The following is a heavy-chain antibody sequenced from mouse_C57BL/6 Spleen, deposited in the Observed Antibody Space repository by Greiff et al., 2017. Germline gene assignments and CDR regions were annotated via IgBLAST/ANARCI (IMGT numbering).Heavy chain of an antibody. CDR1: GYSITSGYY. Sequence: EVKLMESGPGLVKPSQSLSLTCSVTGYSITSGYYWNWIRQFPGNKLEWMGYISYDGSNNYNPSLKNRISITRDTSKNQFFLKLNSVTTEDTATYYCARDIYYGYDGWGQGTSVTVSS. V-gene: IGHV3-6*01. CDR2: ISYDGSN. CDR3: ARDIYYGYDG. J-gene: IGHJ4*01. D-gene: IGHD2-2*01.